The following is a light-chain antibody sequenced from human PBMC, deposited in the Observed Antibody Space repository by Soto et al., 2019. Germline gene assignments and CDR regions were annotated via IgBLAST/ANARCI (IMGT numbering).Light chain of an antibody. V-gene: IGLV2-8*01. CDR1: SSDVGGYNY. J-gene: IGLJ2*01. Sequence: QSVLTQPPSASGSPGQSVTISCTGTSSDVGGYNYVSWYQQHPGKAPKLMIYEVSKRPSGVPDRFSGSKSGNTASLTVSGPQAEDEADYYCSSYAGSNNFDVVFGGGTKLTVL. CDR3: SSYAGSNNFDVV. CDR2: EVS.